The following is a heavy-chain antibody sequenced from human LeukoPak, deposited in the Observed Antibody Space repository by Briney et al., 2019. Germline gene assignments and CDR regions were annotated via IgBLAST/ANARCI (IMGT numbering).Heavy chain of an antibody. CDR3: AVSPTVTTPSRYYYMDV. Sequence: GGSLRLSCAASGFTFSSYWMSWVRQAPGKGLEWVANIKQDGSEKYYVDSLKGRLTISRDNAKNALYLQMNSLRAEDTAVYYCAVSPTVTTPSRYYYMDVWGKGTTVTVSS. D-gene: IGHD4-17*01. J-gene: IGHJ6*03. CDR2: IKQDGSEK. CDR1: GFTFSSYW. V-gene: IGHV3-7*01.